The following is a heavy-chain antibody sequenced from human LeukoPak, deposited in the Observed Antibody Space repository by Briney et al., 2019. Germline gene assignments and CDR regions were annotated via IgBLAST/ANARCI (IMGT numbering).Heavy chain of an antibody. CDR2: IYYSGST. CDR3: ARWRGVFDY. D-gene: IGHD3-10*01. V-gene: IGHV4-61*08. J-gene: IGHJ4*02. Sequence: PSETLSLICTVSGGSISSGDYYWSWIRQPPGKGLEWIGYIYYSGSTNYNPSLKSRVTISVDTSKNQSSLKLSSVTAADTAVYYCARWRGVFDYWGQGTLVTVSS. CDR1: GGSISSGDYY.